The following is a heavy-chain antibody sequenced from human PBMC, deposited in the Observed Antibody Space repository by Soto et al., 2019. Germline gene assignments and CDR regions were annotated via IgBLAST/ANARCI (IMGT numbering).Heavy chain of an antibody. Sequence: GGSLRLSCAASGFTFSSYGMHWVRQAPGKGLEWVAVISYDGSNKYYADSVKGRFTISRDNSKNTLYLQMNSLRAEDTAVYYCANTGYYSSGWTFDYWGQGTLVTVSS. D-gene: IGHD6-19*01. CDR3: ANTGYYSSGWTFDY. CDR2: ISYDGSNK. V-gene: IGHV3-30*18. CDR1: GFTFSSYG. J-gene: IGHJ4*02.